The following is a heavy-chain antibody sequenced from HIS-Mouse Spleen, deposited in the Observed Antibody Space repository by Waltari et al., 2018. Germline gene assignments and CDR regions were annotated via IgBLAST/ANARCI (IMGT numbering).Heavy chain of an antibody. CDR3: ARDDGIAAAGTRYYFDY. D-gene: IGHD6-13*01. CDR2: IWYDGSNK. CDR1: GFTFSSYG. Sequence: QVQLVESGGGVVQPGRSLRLSCAASGFTFSSYGMHWVRQAPGKGLEWVAVIWYDGSNKYYADSVKGRFTISRDNSKNTLYLQMNSLRAEDTAVYYCARDDGIAAAGTRYYFDYWGQGTLVTVSS. V-gene: IGHV3-33*01. J-gene: IGHJ4*02.